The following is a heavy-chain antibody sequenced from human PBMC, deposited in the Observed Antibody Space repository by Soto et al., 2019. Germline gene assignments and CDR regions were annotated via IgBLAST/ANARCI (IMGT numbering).Heavy chain of an antibody. Sequence: QVQLVQSGAEVKKPGSSVNVSCKTSGGTFGNSAVTWVRQAPGQGLEWLGGIVPMFGTANYAQKFQGRVTITADESTITAYMELNSLKTDDTAVYYCARDGDPQSAFWSGPLGGGRFDPWGQGHLVTVSS. CDR2: IVPMFGTA. V-gene: IGHV1-69*12. CDR3: ARDGDPQSAFWSGPLGGGRFDP. CDR1: GGTFGNSA. D-gene: IGHD3-3*01. J-gene: IGHJ5*02.